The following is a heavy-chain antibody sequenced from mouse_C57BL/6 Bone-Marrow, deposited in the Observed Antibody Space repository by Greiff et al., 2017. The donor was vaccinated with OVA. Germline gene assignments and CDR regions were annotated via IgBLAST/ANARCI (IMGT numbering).Heavy chain of an antibody. CDR3: APHYYGSSPYAMDY. CDR1: GFSLTSYA. CDR2: IWTGGGT. J-gene: IGHJ4*01. D-gene: IGHD1-1*01. Sequence: VKLMESGPGLVAPSQSLSITCTVSGFSLTSYAISWVRQPPGKGLEWLGVIWTGGGTNYNSALKSRLSISKDNSKSQVFLKMNSLQTDDTARYYCAPHYYGSSPYAMDYWGQGTSVTVSS. V-gene: IGHV2-9-1*01.